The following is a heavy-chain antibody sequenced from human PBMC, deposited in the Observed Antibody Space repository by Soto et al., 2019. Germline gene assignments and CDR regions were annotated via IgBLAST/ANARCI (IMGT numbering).Heavy chain of an antibody. Sequence: QVQLQESGPRLVKPSGTLSLTCTVSGGSISSNNWWTWVRQPPGKGLEGIGEIYHSGDTNYKPSPETPVSISVAKSKNQISLRLNSVTAADTALYYCARETYRNYGGWIDFWGQGALVTVSS. CDR2: IYHSGDT. V-gene: IGHV4-4*02. D-gene: IGHD3-16*01. CDR3: ARETYRNYGGWIDF. J-gene: IGHJ4*02. CDR1: GGSISSNNW.